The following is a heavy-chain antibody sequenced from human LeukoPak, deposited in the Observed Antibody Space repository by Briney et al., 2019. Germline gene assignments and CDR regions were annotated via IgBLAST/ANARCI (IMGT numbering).Heavy chain of an antibody. D-gene: IGHD3-9*01. CDR2: ISGSGGST. Sequence: GGSLRLSCAASGFTFSSYAMSWVRQAPGKGLEWVSAISGSGGSTYYADSVKGRFTISRDNAKNSLYLQMNSLRAEDTAVYYCARIGRYFDWLLPFDYWGQGTLVTVSS. CDR3: ARIGRYFDWLLPFDY. J-gene: IGHJ4*02. V-gene: IGHV3-23*01. CDR1: GFTFSSYA.